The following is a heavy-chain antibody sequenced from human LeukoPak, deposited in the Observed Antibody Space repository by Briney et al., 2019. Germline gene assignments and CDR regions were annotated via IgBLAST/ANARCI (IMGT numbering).Heavy chain of an antibody. CDR3: ARSRRYYDILTGAHTLYYFDY. V-gene: IGHV4-61*01. J-gene: IGHJ4*02. Sequence: PSETLSLTCTVSGGSVSSGSYYWSWIRQPPGKGLEWIGYIYYSGSTNYNPSLKSRVTISVDTSKNQFSLKLSSVTAADTAVYYCARSRRYYDILTGAHTLYYFDYWGQGTLDTVSS. CDR2: IYYSGST. D-gene: IGHD3-9*01. CDR1: GGSVSSGSYY.